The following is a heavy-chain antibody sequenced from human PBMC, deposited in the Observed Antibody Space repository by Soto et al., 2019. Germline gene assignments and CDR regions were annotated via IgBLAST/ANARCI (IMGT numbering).Heavy chain of an antibody. J-gene: IGHJ6*03. D-gene: IGHD6-13*01. CDR1: GGSFSGYY. V-gene: IGHV4-34*01. CDR3: ARGYSSSWYLIRNNYYYYYMDV. CDR2: INHSGST. Sequence: SETLSLTCAVYGGSFSGYYWSWIRQPPGKGLEWIGEINHSGSTNYNPSLKSRVTISVDTSKNQFSLKLSSVTAADTAVYYCARGYSSSWYLIRNNYYYYYMDVWGKGTTVTVSS.